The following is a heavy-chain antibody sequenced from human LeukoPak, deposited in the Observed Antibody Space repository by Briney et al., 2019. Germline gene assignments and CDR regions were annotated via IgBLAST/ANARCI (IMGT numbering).Heavy chain of an antibody. CDR3: ATSPLAYYYDSSGYLVAEYYYYGMDV. D-gene: IGHD3-22*01. J-gene: IGHJ6*02. V-gene: IGHV4-31*03. CDR1: GGSISSGGYY. CDR2: IYYSGST. Sequence: NPSETLSLTRTVSGGSISSGGYYWSWIRQHPGKGLEGIGYIYYSGSTYFNPSLKSRVTISVDTSKNQFSLKLSSLTAADTAVYYCATSPLAYYYDSSGYLVAEYYYYGMDVWGQGTTVTVSS.